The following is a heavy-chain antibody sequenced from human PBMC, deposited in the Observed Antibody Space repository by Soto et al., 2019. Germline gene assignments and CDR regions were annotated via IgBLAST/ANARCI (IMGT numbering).Heavy chain of an antibody. CDR2: ISWNSGSI. CDR1: GFTFDDYA. V-gene: IGHV3-9*01. Sequence: EVQLVESGGGLVQPGRSLRLSCAASGFTFDDYAMHWVRQAPGKGMEWVSRISWNSGSIGYADSVKGRFTISRDNAKHAHCLQMNRQRAEDTALCDCVKAVGSYRNFDYLGQGTLVNV. D-gene: IGHD3-16*02. J-gene: IGHJ4*02. CDR3: VKAVGSYRNFDY.